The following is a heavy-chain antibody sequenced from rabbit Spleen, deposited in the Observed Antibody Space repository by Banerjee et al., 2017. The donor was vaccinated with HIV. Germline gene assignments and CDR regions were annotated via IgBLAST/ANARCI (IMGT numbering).Heavy chain of an antibody. D-gene: IGHD2-1*01. CDR3: ARKPVDDYGAGFNL. Sequence: QEQLEESGGGLVKPGGTLTLTCTASGFSFSSSYYMCWVRQAPGKGPEWIAYIYAGSSGDTYYASWAKGRFTISKTSSTTVTLQMTSLTAADTATYFCARKPVDDYGAGFNLWGPGTLVTVS. V-gene: IGHV1S45*01. CDR2: IYAGSSGDT. J-gene: IGHJ4*01. CDR1: GFSFSSSYY.